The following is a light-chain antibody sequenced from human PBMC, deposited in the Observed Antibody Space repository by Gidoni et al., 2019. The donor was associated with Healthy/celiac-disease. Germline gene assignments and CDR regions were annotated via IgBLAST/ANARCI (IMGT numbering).Light chain of an antibody. CDR2: AAS. Sequence: DIQMTQSPSSLSASVGDRVNITCRASQSISSYLNWYQQKPGKAPKLLIYAASSLQSGVPSRFSGSGSGTDFTLTISSLQPEDFATYYCQQSYSTLQTFGGGTKVEIK. J-gene: IGKJ4*01. V-gene: IGKV1-39*01. CDR3: QQSYSTLQT. CDR1: QSISSY.